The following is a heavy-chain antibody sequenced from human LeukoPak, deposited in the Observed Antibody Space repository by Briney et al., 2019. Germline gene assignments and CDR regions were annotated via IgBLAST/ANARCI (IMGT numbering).Heavy chain of an antibody. CDR2: ISYDESDK. J-gene: IGHJ4*02. D-gene: IGHD5-18*01. CDR1: GFTFSIYA. Sequence: GGSLRLSCAASGFTFSIYAMHWVRQAPGKGLEWVALISYDESDKYYADSVKGRFTISRDNSKNTMYLQMNSLRAEDTGVYYCAKDSGWIQFIDWGQGTPVTVSS. V-gene: IGHV3-30*04. CDR3: AKDSGWIQFID.